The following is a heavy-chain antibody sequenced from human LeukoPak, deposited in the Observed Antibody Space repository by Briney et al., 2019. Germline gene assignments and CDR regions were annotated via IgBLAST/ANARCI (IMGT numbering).Heavy chain of an antibody. CDR1: GFTFSSYA. CDR3: AKIRPPAYDI. D-gene: IGHD3-3*02. V-gene: IGHV3-23*01. Sequence: GGSVRLSCAASGFTFSSYAMNWVRQAPGKGLEWVSAISGRDSSTYYADSVKGRFTISRDNSKNTLYLQMNSLRAEDTAVYYCAKIRPPAYDIWGQGTMVTVSS. CDR2: ISGRDSST. J-gene: IGHJ3*02.